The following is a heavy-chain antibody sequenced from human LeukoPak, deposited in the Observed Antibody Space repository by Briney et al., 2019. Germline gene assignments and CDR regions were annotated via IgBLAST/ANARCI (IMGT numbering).Heavy chain of an antibody. V-gene: IGHV3-21*01. D-gene: IGHD3-22*01. CDR1: GFTFSSYN. CDR3: ARDRPSYDSSGYYVDY. Sequence: PGGSLRLSCAASGFTFSSYNMNWVRQAPGKGLEWVSSISSSSGYIYYADSVKGRFTISRDNAKNSLYLQMNSLRAEDTAVYYCARDRPSYDSSGYYVDYWGQGTLVTVSS. CDR2: ISSSSGYI. J-gene: IGHJ4*02.